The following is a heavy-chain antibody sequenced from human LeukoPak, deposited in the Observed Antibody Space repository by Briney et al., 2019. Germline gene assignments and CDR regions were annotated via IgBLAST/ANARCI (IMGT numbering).Heavy chain of an antibody. CDR3: AAEYCSGGACYIGHSGHDS. J-gene: IGHJ4*02. Sequence: GRSLRLSCAASGLTFSNYAMHWVRQAPGEGLEWVAVVSYDGGHKFYADSVKGRFTISRDTSSNTLYLQMNSLRAEDTAVYYCAAEYCSGGACYIGHSGHDSWGQGTLVSVSS. CDR1: GLTFSNYA. V-gene: IGHV3-30*04. D-gene: IGHD2-15*01. CDR2: VSYDGGHK.